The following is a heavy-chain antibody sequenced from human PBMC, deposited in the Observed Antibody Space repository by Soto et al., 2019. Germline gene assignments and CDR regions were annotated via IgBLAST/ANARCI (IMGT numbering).Heavy chain of an antibody. Sequence: GGSLRLSCVASEFTFSSYWMHWVRQVPGKGLVWVSRLNEDGSFTSYADSVKGRFSIFRDNAKKTLYLQMNSLSAEDSAVYYCARDLSGRADVSGQATTVTVSS. J-gene: IGHJ6*02. CDR1: EFTFSSYW. CDR2: LNEDGSFT. CDR3: ARDLSGRADV. V-gene: IGHV3-74*03. D-gene: IGHD3-10*01.